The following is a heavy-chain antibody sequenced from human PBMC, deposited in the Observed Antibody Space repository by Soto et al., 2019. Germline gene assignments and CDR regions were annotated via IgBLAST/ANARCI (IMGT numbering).Heavy chain of an antibody. J-gene: IGHJ4*02. CDR2: ISYDGSNK. CDR3: AKGTYHFDY. V-gene: IGHV3-30*18. CDR1: GFTFSNSG. D-gene: IGHD2-2*01. Sequence: SQRLSYAASGFTFSNSGMHWVRQAPGKGLEWVAVISYDGSNKYYADSVKGRFTISRDNSKNTLYLQMNSLRAEDTAVYYCAKGTYHFDYWGQGTLVTVSS.